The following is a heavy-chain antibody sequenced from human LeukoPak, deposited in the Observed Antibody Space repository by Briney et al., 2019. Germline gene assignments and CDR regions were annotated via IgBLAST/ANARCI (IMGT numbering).Heavy chain of an antibody. D-gene: IGHD3-10*01. CDR3: AKEITYYYSSGSSTFDY. Sequence: GGSLRLSCAASGFTFDDYAMHWVRQAPGKGLEWVSGISWNSGSIGYADSVKGRFTISRDNAKNSLYLQMNSLRAEDTALYYCAKEITYYYSSGSSTFDYWGQGTLVTVSS. CDR2: ISWNSGSI. V-gene: IGHV3-9*01. CDR1: GFTFDDYA. J-gene: IGHJ4*02.